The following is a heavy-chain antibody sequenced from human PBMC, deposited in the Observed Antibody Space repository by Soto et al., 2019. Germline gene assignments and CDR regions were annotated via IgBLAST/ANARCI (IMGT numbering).Heavy chain of an antibody. CDR2: INHSGST. CDR1: GASFIGYY. D-gene: IGHD3-10*01. CDR3: ARVGYYGSGSSR. V-gene: IGHV4-34*01. Sequence: SDTLSLTCAVYGASFIGYYWGWIRQPPGKGLEWIGEINHSGSTNYNPSLKSRVTISVDTSKNQFSLKLSSVTAADTAVYYCARVGYYGSGSSRWGQGTLVS. J-gene: IGHJ4*02.